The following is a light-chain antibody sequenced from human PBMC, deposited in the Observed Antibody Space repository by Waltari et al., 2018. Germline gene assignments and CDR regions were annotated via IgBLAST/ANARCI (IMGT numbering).Light chain of an antibody. CDR3: QQYNISPYT. CDR1: QSISNW. CDR2: KSF. V-gene: IGKV1-5*03. J-gene: IGKJ2*01. Sequence: DIQMTQYPSTLSASVGDRVTITCRASQSISNWLAWYQQKPGKAPKVLIYKSFSLQSGVPSRFSGSGSETEFTLTISSLQPDDFATYYCQQYNISPYTFCQGTTLEI.